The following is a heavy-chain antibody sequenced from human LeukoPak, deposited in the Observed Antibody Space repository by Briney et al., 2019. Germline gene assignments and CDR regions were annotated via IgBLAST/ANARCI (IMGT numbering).Heavy chain of an antibody. D-gene: IGHD3-10*01. CDR2: IYYSGST. V-gene: IGHV4-59*01. CDR3: ASQMIGSWDAFDI. CDR1: GGSISSYY. J-gene: IGHJ3*02. Sequence: SETLSLTCTVAGGSISSYYWSWIRQPPGKGLEWIGYIYYSGSTNYNPSLKSRVTISVDTSKNQFSLKLSSVTAADTAVYYCASQMIGSWDAFDIWGQGTMVTVSS.